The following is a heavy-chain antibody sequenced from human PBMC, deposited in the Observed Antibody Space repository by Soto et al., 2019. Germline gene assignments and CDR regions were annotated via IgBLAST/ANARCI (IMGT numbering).Heavy chain of an antibody. V-gene: IGHV4-39*01. CDR1: GAAISSNSYY. Sequence: SETLSLTCTVSGAAISSNSYYWGWIRQPPGKGLEWIGSIHYSGSTYNNPSLKSRVTISVDTSKNHFSLKLSSVTAADTALYYCARHRRGSGSYLSGNDGFDIWGQGTMVTVSS. CDR3: ARHRRGSGSYLSGNDGFDI. CDR2: IHYSGST. D-gene: IGHD1-26*01. J-gene: IGHJ3*02.